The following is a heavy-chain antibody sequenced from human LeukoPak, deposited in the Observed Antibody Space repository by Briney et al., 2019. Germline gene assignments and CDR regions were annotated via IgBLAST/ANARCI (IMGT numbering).Heavy chain of an antibody. Sequence: GGSLRLSCAASGFTFSSYSMNWVRQAPGKGLEWVSSISSSSSYIYYADSVKGRFTISRDNSKNTLYLQMNSLRAEDTAVYYCANHRYYDSSGYYNWGQGTLVTVSS. J-gene: IGHJ4*02. CDR3: ANHRYYDSSGYYN. CDR2: ISSSSSYI. CDR1: GFTFSSYS. D-gene: IGHD3-22*01. V-gene: IGHV3-21*04.